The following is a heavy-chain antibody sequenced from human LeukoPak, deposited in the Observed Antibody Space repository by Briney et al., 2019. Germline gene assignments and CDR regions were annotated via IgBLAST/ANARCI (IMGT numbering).Heavy chain of an antibody. J-gene: IGHJ2*01. Sequence: GGSLRLSCAASGFTFSSYAMHWVRQAPGKGLEWVAVISYDGSNKYYADSVKDRFTISRDNSKNTLYLQMNSLRAEDTAVDYCAREYYDILTGYYASWYFDLWGRGTLVTVSS. CDR1: GFTFSSYA. CDR3: AREYYDILTGYYASWYFDL. CDR2: ISYDGSNK. D-gene: IGHD3-9*01. V-gene: IGHV3-30*04.